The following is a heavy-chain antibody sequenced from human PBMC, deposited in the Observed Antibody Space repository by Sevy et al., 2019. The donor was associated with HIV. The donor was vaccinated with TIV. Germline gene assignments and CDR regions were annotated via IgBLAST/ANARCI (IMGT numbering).Heavy chain of an antibody. Sequence: GGSLRLSCAASGITFRSYAMHWVRQAPGKGLEWVAVVWHEESNKYYADSVKGRFTISRDNSKNTLYLQMNNLRGEDTAVYHCASDSSSIRYLDHWGQGTLVTVSS. D-gene: IGHD3-3*02. J-gene: IGHJ4*02. CDR2: VWHEESNK. V-gene: IGHV3-33*08. CDR1: GITFRSYA. CDR3: ASDSSSIRYLDH.